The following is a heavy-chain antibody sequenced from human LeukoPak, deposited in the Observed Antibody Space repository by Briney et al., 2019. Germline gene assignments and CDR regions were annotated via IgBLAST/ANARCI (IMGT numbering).Heavy chain of an antibody. CDR2: IYYSGST. CDR3: ARAGEYCSSTSCYPVSDY. V-gene: IGHV4-61*08. Sequence: SETLSLTCTVSGGSISSGGYYWSWIRQHPGKGLEWIGYIYYSGSTNYNPSLKSRVTISVDTSKNQFSLKLSSVTAADTAVYYCARAGEYCSSTSCYPVSDYWGQGTLVTVSS. CDR1: GGSISSGGYY. D-gene: IGHD2-2*01. J-gene: IGHJ4*02.